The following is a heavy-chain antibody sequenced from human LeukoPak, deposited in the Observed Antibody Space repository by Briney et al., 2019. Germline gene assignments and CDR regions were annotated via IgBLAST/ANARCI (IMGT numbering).Heavy chain of an antibody. CDR2: LSWNSGSV. CDR3: ARESGYSYGCFDY. J-gene: IGHJ4*02. V-gene: IGHV3-9*01. D-gene: IGHD5-18*01. Sequence: GGSLRLSCAASGFTVDDYAMHWVRQAPGKGLEWDSGLSWNSGSVGYAASVRGRFTISRDNAKNSLFLQMNSLRPEDTALYYCARESGYSYGCFDYWGQGTLVTVSS. CDR1: GFTVDDYA.